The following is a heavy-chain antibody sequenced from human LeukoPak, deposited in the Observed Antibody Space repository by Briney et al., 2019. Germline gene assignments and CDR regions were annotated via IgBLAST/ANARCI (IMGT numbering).Heavy chain of an antibody. CDR1: GFTFTNYA. J-gene: IGHJ4*02. CDR3: VVVSYCAVDCYNY. Sequence: PGGSLRLSCAASGFTFTNYAMSWVRQAPAKGLEWVSAISGSGGRTYYADSVRGRFTISRDNSKSTVYVQMSSLRAEDTAVYFCVVVSYCAVDCYNYWGQGTLVTVSS. D-gene: IGHD2-21*02. V-gene: IGHV3-23*01. CDR2: ISGSGGRT.